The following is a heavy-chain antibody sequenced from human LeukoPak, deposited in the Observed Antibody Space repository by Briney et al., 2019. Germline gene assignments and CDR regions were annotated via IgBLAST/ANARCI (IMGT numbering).Heavy chain of an antibody. CDR1: GFTFSSYW. CDR3: ARERPKKLYYYDSSGPSIRAVGGAFDI. CDR2: IKQDGSEK. Sequence: GGSLRLSCAASGFTFSSYWMSWVRQAPGKGLEWVANIKQDGSEKYYVDSVKGRFTISRDNAKNSLYLQMNSLRAEDTAVYYCARERPKKLYYYDSSGPSIRAVGGAFDIWGQGTMVTVSS. V-gene: IGHV3-7*01. J-gene: IGHJ3*02. D-gene: IGHD3-22*01.